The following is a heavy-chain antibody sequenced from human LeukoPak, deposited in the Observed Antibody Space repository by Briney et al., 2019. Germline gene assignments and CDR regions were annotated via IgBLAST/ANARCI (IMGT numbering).Heavy chain of an antibody. CDR3: SKGPTRSSASGTPHE. V-gene: IGHV3-23*01. D-gene: IGHD1-1*01. Sequence: PGGSLRLSCAASGFTFRSLAMTWVRQAPGKGLQWVSTSGNAGGTYYTDSVKGRFIISRDNSKNTLYLQMNSLRPEDTAVYFCSKGPTRSSASGTPHEWGQGTLVTVSS. CDR1: GFTFRSLA. CDR2: SGNAGGT. J-gene: IGHJ4*02.